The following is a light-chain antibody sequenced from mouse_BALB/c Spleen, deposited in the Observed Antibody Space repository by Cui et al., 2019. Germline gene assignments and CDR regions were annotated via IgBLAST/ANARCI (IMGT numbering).Light chain of an antibody. CDR3: QQWSSNPPT. CDR1: SSVSY. J-gene: IGKJ2*01. Sequence: QIVLTQSPALMSASPGEKVTMTWSASSSVSYMYWYQQKPRSSPKPWIYLTSNLASGVPARFSGSGSGTSYSLTISSMEAEDAATYYCQQWSSNPPTFGGGTKLEIK. V-gene: IGKV4-68*01. CDR2: LTS.